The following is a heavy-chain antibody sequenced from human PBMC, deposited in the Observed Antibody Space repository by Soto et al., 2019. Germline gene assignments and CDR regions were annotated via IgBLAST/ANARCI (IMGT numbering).Heavy chain of an antibody. CDR3: AKDLKGGGAAGTFDY. CDR1: GFTFSSYA. D-gene: IGHD6-13*01. V-gene: IGHV3-23*01. CDR2: ISGSGGST. Sequence: GGSLRLSCAASGFTFSSYAMSWVRQAPGKGLEWVSAISGSGGSTYYADSVKGRFTISRVNSKNTLYLQMNSLRAEDTAVYYCAKDLKGGGAAGTFDYWGQGTLVTVSS. J-gene: IGHJ4*02.